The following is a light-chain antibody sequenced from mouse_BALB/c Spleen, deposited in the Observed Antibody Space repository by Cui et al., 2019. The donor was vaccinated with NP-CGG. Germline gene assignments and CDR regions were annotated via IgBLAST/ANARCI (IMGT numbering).Light chain of an antibody. Sequence: QAIVTQESALTTSPGETVTLTCQSSTGAVTTSNYANWVQEKPDHLFTGLIGGTNNRAPGVPARFSGSLIGDKAALTITGAQTEDEAIYFCALWYSNHWVFGGGTKLTVL. CDR3: ALWYSNHWV. CDR2: GTN. V-gene: IGLV1*01. CDR1: TGAVTTSNY. J-gene: IGLJ1*01.